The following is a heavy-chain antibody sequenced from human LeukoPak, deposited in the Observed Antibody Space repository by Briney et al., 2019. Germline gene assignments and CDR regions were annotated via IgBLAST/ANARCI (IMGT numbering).Heavy chain of an antibody. CDR2: ISYSGSA. J-gene: IGHJ4*02. D-gene: IGHD5-12*01. CDR3: ARQGDYSGYQAFDY. V-gene: IGHV4-59*08. CDR1: GGSISNYY. Sequence: SETLSLTCTVSGGSISNYYWSWIRQPPGKGLEGIGYISYSGSANYNPSLKSRVTMSVDTSKNQFSLKLSSVTAADTAVYYCARQGDYSGYQAFDYWGQGTLVTVSS.